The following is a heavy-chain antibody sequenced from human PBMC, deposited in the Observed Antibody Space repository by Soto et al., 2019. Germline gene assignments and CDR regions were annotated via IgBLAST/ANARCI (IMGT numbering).Heavy chain of an antibody. J-gene: IGHJ4*02. CDR1: GDTFSFYT. CDR3: ATSYGSGYRAFNY. D-gene: IGHD3-10*01. Sequence: QVQLVQSGAEVKKPGSSVKVSCKASGDTFSFYTINWVRQAPGLGLEWVGRINPILSMSNYAQKFQGRVTMTADESTSTAYMELRSIRSEDTAIYYCATSYGSGYRAFNYWGQGALVTVSS. CDR2: INPILSMS. V-gene: IGHV1-69*02.